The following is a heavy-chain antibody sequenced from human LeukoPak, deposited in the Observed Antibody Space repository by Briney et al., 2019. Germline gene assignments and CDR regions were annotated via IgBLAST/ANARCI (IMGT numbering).Heavy chain of an antibody. CDR1: SESFIGYY. Sequence: SETLSLTCAVSSESFIGYYWSWVRQPPGKGLEWIGEIDNVGSTNINPSLKSRVSMSIDTSKNQISLKLTAVTAADTGRYYCALQASGGSGEFPYSYYLDVWGKGTTVIVSS. V-gene: IGHV4-34*01. CDR3: ALQASGGSGEFPYSYYLDV. J-gene: IGHJ6*03. D-gene: IGHD2-21*01. CDR2: IDNVGST.